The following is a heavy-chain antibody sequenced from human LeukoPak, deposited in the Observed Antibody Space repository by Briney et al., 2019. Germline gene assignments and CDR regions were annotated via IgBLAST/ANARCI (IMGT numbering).Heavy chain of an antibody. CDR1: GGSISSYY. CDR2: IYYSGST. D-gene: IGHD2-2*02. Sequence: SETLSLTCTVSGGSISSYYWSWIRQPPGKGLEWIGYIYYSGSTNYNPSLKSRVTISVDTSKNQFSLKLSSVTAADTAVYYCARGTVVPAAIMEDYFDYWGQGTLVTVSS. V-gene: IGHV4-59*08. CDR3: ARGTVVPAAIMEDYFDY. J-gene: IGHJ4*02.